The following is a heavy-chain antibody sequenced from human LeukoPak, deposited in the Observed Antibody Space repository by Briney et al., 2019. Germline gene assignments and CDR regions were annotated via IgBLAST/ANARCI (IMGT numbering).Heavy chain of an antibody. J-gene: IGHJ4*02. CDR3: ARDLSSTSNWELDY. CDR1: GYTVIDYF. V-gene: IGHV1-2*06. CDR2: INPNSGGT. D-gene: IGHD7-27*01. Sequence: ASVKVSCKASGYTVIDYFIHGVRQAPGQGLEGMGRINPNSGGTEYAQNFQGRVTMTRDTSISASYMELNRLTSDDTAIYYCARDLSSTSNWELDYWGQGTLVTVSS.